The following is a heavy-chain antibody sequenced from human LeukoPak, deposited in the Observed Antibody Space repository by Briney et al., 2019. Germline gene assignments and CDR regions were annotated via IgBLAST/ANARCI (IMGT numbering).Heavy chain of an antibody. CDR1: GGTFSGYA. CDR2: IIPIFGTA. V-gene: IGHV1-69*05. D-gene: IGHD2-15*01. CDR3: AGQDCSGGSCYGGSTDY. Sequence: VASVKVSCKASGGTFSGYAISWVRQAPGQGLEWMGGIIPIFGTANYAQKFQGRVTITTDESTSTAYMELSSLRSEDTAVYYCAGQDCSGGSCYGGSTDYWGQGTLVTVSS. J-gene: IGHJ4*02.